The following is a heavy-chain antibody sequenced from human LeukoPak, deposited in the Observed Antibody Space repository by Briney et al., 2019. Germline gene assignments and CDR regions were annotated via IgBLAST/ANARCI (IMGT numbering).Heavy chain of an antibody. V-gene: IGHV3-30*18. CDR3: AKDRPGAAIDY. J-gene: IGHJ4*02. CDR1: GFTFSSYG. CDR2: ISYDGSNK. Sequence: GGSLRLSCAASGFTFSSYGMHWVRQAPGKGLEWVAVISYDGSNKCYADSVKGRFTISRDNSKNTLYLQMNSLRAEDTAVYYCAKDRPGAAIDYWGQGTLVTVSS. D-gene: IGHD1-26*01.